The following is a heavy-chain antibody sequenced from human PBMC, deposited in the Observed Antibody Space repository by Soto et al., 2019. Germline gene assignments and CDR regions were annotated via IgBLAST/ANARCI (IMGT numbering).Heavy chain of an antibody. D-gene: IGHD3-3*01. CDR2: IYYSGST. Sequence: SETLSLTCTVSGGSISSYYWSWIRQPPGKGLEWIGYIYYSGSTNYNPSLKSRVTISVDTSKNQFSLKLSSVTAADTAVYYCAVSGITIFGVVIDYWGQGTLVTVSS. V-gene: IGHV4-59*01. CDR1: GGSISSYY. J-gene: IGHJ4*02. CDR3: AVSGITIFGVVIDY.